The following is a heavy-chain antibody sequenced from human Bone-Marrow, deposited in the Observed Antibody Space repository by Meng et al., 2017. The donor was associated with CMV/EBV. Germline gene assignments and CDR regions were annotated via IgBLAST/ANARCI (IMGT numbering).Heavy chain of an antibody. CDR2: IIPIFGTA. V-gene: IGHV1-69*05. Sequence: SVKVSCKASGGTFSSYAISWVRQAPGQGLEWMGGIIPIFGTANYAQKFQGRVTITTDESTSTAYMELSSLRSEDTALYYCALLAIVPAAMGWFDPWGQGTLVTGSS. CDR3: ALLAIVPAAMGWFDP. J-gene: IGHJ5*02. D-gene: IGHD2-2*01. CDR1: GGTFSSYA.